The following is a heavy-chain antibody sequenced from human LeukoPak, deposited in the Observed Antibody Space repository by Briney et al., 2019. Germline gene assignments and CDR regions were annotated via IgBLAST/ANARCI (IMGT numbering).Heavy chain of an antibody. CDR2: INHSGST. CDR1: GGSFSGYY. J-gene: IGHJ4*02. V-gene: IGHV4-34*01. D-gene: IGHD3-10*01. CDR3: ARGLVRGSDKIDY. Sequence: SETLSLTCAVYGGSFSGYYWSWIRQPPGKGLEWIGEINHSGSTNYNPSLKSRVTISVDTSKNQFSLKLSSVTAADTAVYYCARGLVRGSDKIDYWGQGTLVTVSS.